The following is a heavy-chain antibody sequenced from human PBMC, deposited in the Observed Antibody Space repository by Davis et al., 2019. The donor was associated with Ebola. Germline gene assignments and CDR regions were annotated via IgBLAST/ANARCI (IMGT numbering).Heavy chain of an antibody. J-gene: IGHJ6*02. V-gene: IGHV1-69*13. Sequence: SVKVSCKASGGTFSSYAISWVRQAPGQGLEWMGGIIPIFGTANYAQKFQGRVTITADESTSTAYMELSSLRSEDTAVYYCARDVTDDSPSRVYYYYYGMDVWGQGTTVTVSS. CDR1: GGTFSSYA. CDR2: IIPIFGTA. D-gene: IGHD2-21*02. CDR3: ARDVTDDSPSRVYYYYYGMDV.